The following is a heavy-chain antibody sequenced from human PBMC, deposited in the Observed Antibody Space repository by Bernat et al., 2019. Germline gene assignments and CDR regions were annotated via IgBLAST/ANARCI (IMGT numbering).Heavy chain of an antibody. Sequence: QLQLQESGPGLVKPSETLSLTCTVSGGSISSSRYYWGWIRQPPGEGLEWIGNVYYSGTTYYNPSLKSRVTISLDTSKNQFSLKLSSVTAADTAMYFCARQVVVVAGRPYSYYGMDVWGHGPTVNVSS. CDR2: VYYSGTT. CDR1: GGSISSSRYY. D-gene: IGHD2-15*01. J-gene: IGHJ6*02. V-gene: IGHV4-39*01. CDR3: ARQVVVVAGRPYSYYGMDV.